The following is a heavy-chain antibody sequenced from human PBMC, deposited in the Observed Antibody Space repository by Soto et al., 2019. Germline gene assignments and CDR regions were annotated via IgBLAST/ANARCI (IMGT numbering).Heavy chain of an antibody. CDR2: ISGSGGST. J-gene: IGHJ4*02. D-gene: IGHD3-9*01. V-gene: IGHV3-23*01. Sequence: GGSLRLSCAASGFTLSSYAMSWVRQAPGKGLEWVSAISGSGGSTYYADSVKGRFTISRDNSKNTLYLQMNSLRAEDTAVYYCAKDRYDILTGSDYWGQGTLVTVSS. CDR3: AKDRYDILTGSDY. CDR1: GFTLSSYA.